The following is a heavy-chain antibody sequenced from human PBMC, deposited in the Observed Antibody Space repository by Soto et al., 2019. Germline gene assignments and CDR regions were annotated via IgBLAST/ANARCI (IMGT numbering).Heavy chain of an antibody. CDR1: GGSISSGDYY. V-gene: IGHV4-30-4*01. Sequence: SETLSLTCTVSGGSISSGDYYWSWIRQPPGQGLEWIGYTYYSGSTYYTPSLKSRVIISVDTSKKQFSLNLSSVTAADTAVYYCARSPRGLGNFDYWGQGTLVTVSS. CDR2: TYYSGST. CDR3: ARSPRGLGNFDY. J-gene: IGHJ4*02. D-gene: IGHD3-10*01.